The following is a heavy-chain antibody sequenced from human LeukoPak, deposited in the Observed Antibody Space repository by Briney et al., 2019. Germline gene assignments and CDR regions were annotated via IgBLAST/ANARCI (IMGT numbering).Heavy chain of an antibody. CDR1: GFTFSSYS. CDR2: ISSSSSYI. Sequence: PGGSLRLSCAASGFTFSSYSMNWVRQAPGKGLEWVSSISSSSSYIYYADSVKGRFTISRDNAKNSLYLQMNSLRGEDTAVYYCERDSGGGGGDIWGQGTMVTVSS. V-gene: IGHV3-21*01. J-gene: IGHJ3*02. D-gene: IGHD2-15*01. CDR3: ERDSGGGGGDI.